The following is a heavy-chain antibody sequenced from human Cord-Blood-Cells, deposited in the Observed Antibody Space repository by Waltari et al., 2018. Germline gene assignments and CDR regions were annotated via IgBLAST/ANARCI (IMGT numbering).Heavy chain of an antibody. Sequence: QLQLQESGPGLVKPSETLSLTCPVSGCPISSSSYYWRWTGQPPGEGREGVGSVYYRVSIYDTPPPPSPLTIPAHTSNNRFSLSRSSVTAAEPPVYCSASRPPKCGPLSYCYFVLWGLGTLVTCSS. J-gene: IGHJ2*01. D-gene: IGHD2-21*01. V-gene: IGHV4-39*01. CDR3: ASRPPKCGPLSYCYFVL. CDR1: GCPISSSSYY. CDR2: VYYRVSI.